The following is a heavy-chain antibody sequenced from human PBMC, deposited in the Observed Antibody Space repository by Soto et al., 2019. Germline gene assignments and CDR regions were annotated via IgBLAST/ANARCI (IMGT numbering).Heavy chain of an antibody. CDR1: GYTFTGYY. V-gene: IGHV1-2*04. Sequence: ASVKVSCKASGYTFTGYYMHWVRQAPGQGLEWMGWINPNSGGTNYAQKFQGWVTMTRDTSISTAYMELSRLRSDDTAVYYCARAGGGQQLVSPGLHLDYWGQGTLVTVSS. CDR3: ARAGGGQQLVSPGLHLDY. J-gene: IGHJ4*02. CDR2: INPNSGGT. D-gene: IGHD6-13*01.